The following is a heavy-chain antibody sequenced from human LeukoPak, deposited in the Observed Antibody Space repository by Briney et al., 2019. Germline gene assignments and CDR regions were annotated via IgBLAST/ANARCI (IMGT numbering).Heavy chain of an antibody. D-gene: IGHD3-10*01. CDR2: ISSSSYI. Sequence: GGSLRLSCAASGFTFSSYSMNWVRQAPGKGLEWVSSISSSSYIYYADSVKGRFTISRDNAKNSLYLQMNSLRAEDTAVYYCARVDYGSGSYYYYYYYMDVWGKGTTVTISS. CDR1: GFTFSSYS. CDR3: ARVDYGSGSYYYYYYYMDV. J-gene: IGHJ6*03. V-gene: IGHV3-21*01.